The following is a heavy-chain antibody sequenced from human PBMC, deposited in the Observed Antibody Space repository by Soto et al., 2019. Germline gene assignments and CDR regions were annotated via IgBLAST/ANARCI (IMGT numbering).Heavy chain of an antibody. CDR2: IVPFFGTS. V-gene: IGHV1-69*01. CDR1: GNSFSTHG. J-gene: IGHJ4*02. Sequence: QVQLVQSGAEVRRPGSSVRVSCKASGNSFSTHGVSWVRQAPGQGLEWVGGIVPFFGTSKDAQKLQGRITITADESTGTAYLDLSSLRSEDTAIYYCASTPYFYDGSGMSHFDQWGQGPLVTVSS. D-gene: IGHD3-22*01. CDR3: ASTPYFYDGSGMSHFDQ.